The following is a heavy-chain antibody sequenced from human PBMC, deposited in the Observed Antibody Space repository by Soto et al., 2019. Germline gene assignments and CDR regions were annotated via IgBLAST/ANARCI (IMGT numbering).Heavy chain of an antibody. CDR2: IKNDGSEK. CDR1: GFTFSNFW. V-gene: IGHV3-7*04. D-gene: IGHD2-8*01. J-gene: IGHJ4*02. Sequence: GGSLRLSCEASGFTFSNFWMSWVRQAPGKGLEWVANIKNDGSEKYYVDSVKGRLTISRNNTQNSVYLQMNNVRAEDTAVYYCARAHPLNWGQGSLVTVSS. CDR3: ARAHPLN.